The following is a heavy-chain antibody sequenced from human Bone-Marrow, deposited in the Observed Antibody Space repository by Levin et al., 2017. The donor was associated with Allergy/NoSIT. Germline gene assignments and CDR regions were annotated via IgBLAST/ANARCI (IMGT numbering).Heavy chain of an antibody. Sequence: GESLKISCAASGFIFSNYAMSWVRQAPGKGLEWVSAIDDNGAGTYYADSVKGRFTISRDNSMNTLYLHMNSLRAEDTAVYYCARHGIKGIAFFDYWGQGTLVTVSS. CDR3: ARHGIKGIAFFDY. V-gene: IGHV3-23*01. CDR2: IDDNGAGT. D-gene: IGHD2-21*01. J-gene: IGHJ4*02. CDR1: GFIFSNYA.